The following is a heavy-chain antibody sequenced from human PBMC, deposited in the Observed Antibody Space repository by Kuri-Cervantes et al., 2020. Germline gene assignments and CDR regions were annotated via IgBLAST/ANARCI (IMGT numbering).Heavy chain of an antibody. CDR1: GGSISSGDYY. D-gene: IGHD3-22*01. V-gene: IGHV4-30-4*02. Sequence: SETLSLTCTVSGGSISSGDYYWSWIRQPPGKGLEWIGYIYYSGSTYYNPSLKSRVTISVDTSKNQFSLKLSSVTAADTAVYYCARGGWLLPQRRGHYMDVWGKGTTVTVSS. CDR3: ARGGWLLPQRRGHYMDV. CDR2: IYYSGST. J-gene: IGHJ6*03.